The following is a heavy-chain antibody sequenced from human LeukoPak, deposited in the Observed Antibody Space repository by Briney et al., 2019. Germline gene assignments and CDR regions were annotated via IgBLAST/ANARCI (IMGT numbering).Heavy chain of an antibody. CDR1: GDSISSYY. D-gene: IGHD3-3*01. J-gene: IGHJ5*02. Sequence: SETLSLTCTVSGDSISSYYWSWIWHPQGKGMEWMGYVYYSGSTNYNPSLTSRGPISVDTSKNQISLKLSSVTAADTAVYYFECAVERGYDFWSGYYAGAWFGTWGQGTLVTVSS. CDR2: VYYSGST. V-gene: IGHV4-59*01. CDR3: ECAVERGYDFWSGYYAGAWFGT.